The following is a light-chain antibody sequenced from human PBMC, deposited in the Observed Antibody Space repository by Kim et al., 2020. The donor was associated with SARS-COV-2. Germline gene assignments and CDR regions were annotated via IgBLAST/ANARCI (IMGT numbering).Light chain of an antibody. CDR1: QSISIY. V-gene: IGKV1-5*03. CDR2: KAS. CDR3: QQYNSYLT. Sequence: SASVGDRVTTTCRASQSISIYLAWYQQKPGKAPKLLIYKASSLESGVPARFSGSGSGTEFTLSISSLQPDDFATYYCQQYNSYLTFGGGTKVDIK. J-gene: IGKJ4*01.